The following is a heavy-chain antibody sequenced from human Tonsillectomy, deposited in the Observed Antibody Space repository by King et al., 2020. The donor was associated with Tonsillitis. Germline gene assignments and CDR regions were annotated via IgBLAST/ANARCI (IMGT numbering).Heavy chain of an antibody. D-gene: IGHD3-3*01. Sequence: EVQLVESGGGVVQPGGSLRLSCAAPGFTFDDYAMLWVRQAPGKGLEWFSLISGDGGSTYYADSVKGRFTISRDNSKNSLYLQMNSLRTEDTALYYCAQSRSYYDFWSDSQDYYYMDVWGKGTTVTVSS. CDR2: ISGDGGST. J-gene: IGHJ6*03. V-gene: IGHV3-43*02. CDR1: GFTFDDYA. CDR3: AQSRSYYDFWSDSQDYYYMDV.